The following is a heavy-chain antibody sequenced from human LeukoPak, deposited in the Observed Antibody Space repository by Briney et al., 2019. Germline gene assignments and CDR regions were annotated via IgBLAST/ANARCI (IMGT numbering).Heavy chain of an antibody. Sequence: PSETLSLICAVSGYSISSGYYWGWIRQPPGKGLEWIGTIHHSGSTYYNPSLKSRVTISVDTSKNQFPLMSKNQFSLKLSSVTAADTAVYYCAGAVPATIDAFDIWGQGTMVTVSS. CDR2: IHHSGST. D-gene: IGHD2-2*02. CDR3: AGAVPATIDAFDI. CDR1: GYSISSGYY. J-gene: IGHJ3*02. V-gene: IGHV4-38-2*01.